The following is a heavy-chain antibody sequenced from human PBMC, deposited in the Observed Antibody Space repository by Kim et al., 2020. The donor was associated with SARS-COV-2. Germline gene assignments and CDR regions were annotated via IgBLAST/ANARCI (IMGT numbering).Heavy chain of an antibody. Sequence: GSLRLSCAASGLRFSDFSWNWIRQAPGKGLEWISYIIVSGKFIYYADSVKGRFIISRDNTEESVLLEMTGLRPDDTGVYYCARGGITVPESAYYGMDVW. CDR2: IIVSGKFI. V-gene: IGHV3-11*01. D-gene: IGHD6-19*01. CDR1: GLRFSDFS. CDR3: ARGGITVPESAYYGMDV. J-gene: IGHJ6*01.